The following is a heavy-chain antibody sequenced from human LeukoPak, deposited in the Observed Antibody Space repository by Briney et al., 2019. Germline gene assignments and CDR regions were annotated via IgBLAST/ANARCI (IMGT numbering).Heavy chain of an antibody. D-gene: IGHD2-15*01. V-gene: IGHV3-9*01. J-gene: IGHJ2*01. CDR3: ARYSVVYIQQIFDL. CDR1: GFTFDDSA. CDR2: ISWNSASI. Sequence: NPGRSLRLSCAASGFTFDDSAMHWVRQAPGKGLEWVSGISWNSASIGYAESEKGRFTISRDNSKNTLYLQMNSLRAEDTAVYYCARYSVVYIQQIFDLWGRGTLVTVSS.